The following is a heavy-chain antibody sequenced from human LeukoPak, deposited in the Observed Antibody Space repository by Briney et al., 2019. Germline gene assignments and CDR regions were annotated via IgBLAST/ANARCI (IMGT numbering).Heavy chain of an antibody. D-gene: IGHD5-24*01. J-gene: IGHJ4*02. Sequence: GGSLRLSCAASGFTFSSYEMNWVRQAPGKGLEWVSYVSSSGSTIYYADSVKGRFTISRDNAKNSLYLQMNSLRAEDTAVYYCARDPQRDGYDWAPTSHYWGQGTLVTVSS. CDR3: ARDPQRDGYDWAPTSHY. CDR2: VSSSGSTI. V-gene: IGHV3-48*03. CDR1: GFTFSSYE.